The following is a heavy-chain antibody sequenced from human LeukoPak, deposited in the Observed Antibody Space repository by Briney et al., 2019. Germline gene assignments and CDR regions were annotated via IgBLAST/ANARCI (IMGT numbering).Heavy chain of an antibody. CDR2: ISSSSYI. CDR1: GFTFSSYS. J-gene: IGHJ4*02. V-gene: IGHV3-21*01. CDR3: ARDGLDCSGGSCYRTSFDY. Sequence: GGSLRLSCAASGFTFSSYSMNWVRQAPGKGLEWVSSISSSSYIYYADSVKGRFTISRDNAKNSLYLQMNSLRAEDTAVYYCARDGLDCSGGSCYRTSFDYWGQGTLVTVSS. D-gene: IGHD2-15*01.